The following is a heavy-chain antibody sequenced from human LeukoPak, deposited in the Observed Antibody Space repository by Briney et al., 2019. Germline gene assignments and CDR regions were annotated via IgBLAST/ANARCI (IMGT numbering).Heavy chain of an antibody. J-gene: IGHJ5*02. CDR3: AKGRFHDSSGYPIDH. V-gene: IGHV3-30*02. CDR2: IRYDGNIK. CDR1: GFTFSDYD. Sequence: GGSLRLSCAASGFTFSDYDIHWVRQAPGKGLEWVAFIRYDGNIKYVADSVKGRFTISRDNSKNTQYLQMNSLRAKDTAVYYCAKGRFHDSSGYPIDHWGQGTLVTVSS. D-gene: IGHD3-22*01.